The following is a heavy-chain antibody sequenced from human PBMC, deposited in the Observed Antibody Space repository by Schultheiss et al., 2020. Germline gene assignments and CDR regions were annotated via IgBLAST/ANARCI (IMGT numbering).Heavy chain of an antibody. J-gene: IGHJ6*02. CDR1: GFTFSSYA. CDR2: ISGSGGST. CDR3: ARGGSDGSGNYYRGGYYYYYGMDV. V-gene: IGHV3-23*01. Sequence: GGSLRLSCAASGFTFSSYAMSWVRQAPGKGLEWVSAISGSGGSTYYADSVKGRFTISRDNSKNTLYLQMGSLRAEDMAVYYCARGGSDGSGNYYRGGYYYYYGMDVWGQGTTVTVSS. D-gene: IGHD3-10*01.